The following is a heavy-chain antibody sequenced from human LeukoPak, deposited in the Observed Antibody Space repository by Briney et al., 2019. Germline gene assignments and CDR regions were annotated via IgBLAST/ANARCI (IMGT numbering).Heavy chain of an antibody. J-gene: IGHJ6*02. CDR2: ISYDGSNK. CDR3: ARAYPVYYNENSSMDV. Sequence: PGRSLRLSCAASGFTFSSYAMHWVRQAPGKGLEWVAVISYDGSNKYYADSVKGRFTISRDNSKNTLYLQMNSLRAEDTAVYYCARAYPVYYNENSSMDVWGQGTTVTVSS. V-gene: IGHV3-30-3*01. CDR1: GFTFSSYA. D-gene: IGHD3-22*01.